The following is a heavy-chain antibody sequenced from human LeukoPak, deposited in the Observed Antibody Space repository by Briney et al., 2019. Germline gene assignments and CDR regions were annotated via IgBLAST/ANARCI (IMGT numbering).Heavy chain of an antibody. CDR3: ARGHFYDYIWGSYRPDAFDI. J-gene: IGHJ3*02. D-gene: IGHD3-16*02. Sequence: SETLPLTCAVYGGSFSGYYWSWIRQPPGKGLEWIGEINHSGSTNYNPSLKSRVTISVDPSKNQFSLKLSSVTAADTAVYYCARGHFYDYIWGSYRPDAFDIWGQGTMVTVSS. V-gene: IGHV4-34*01. CDR2: INHSGST. CDR1: GGSFSGYY.